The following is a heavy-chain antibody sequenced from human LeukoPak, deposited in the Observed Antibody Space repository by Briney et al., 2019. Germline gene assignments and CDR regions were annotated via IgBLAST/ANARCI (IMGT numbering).Heavy chain of an antibody. V-gene: IGHV4-59*01. CDR3: ARRYCSSTSCYPDAFDI. J-gene: IGHJ3*02. CDR1: GGSISSYY. CDR2: IYYSGST. Sequence: SETVSLTCTDSGGSISSYYWSWIRQPPGKGLEWIGYIYYSGSTDYNPSLKSRVTISVDTSKNQFSLKLSSVTAADTAVYYCARRYCSSTSCYPDAFDIWGQGTMVTVSS. D-gene: IGHD2-2*01.